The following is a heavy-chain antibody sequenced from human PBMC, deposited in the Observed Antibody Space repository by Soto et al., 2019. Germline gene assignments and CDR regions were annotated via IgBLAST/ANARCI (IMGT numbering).Heavy chain of an antibody. CDR3: ARRIPPGYTMSWYNWFDP. CDR1: GDSISSSNW. J-gene: IGHJ5*02. V-gene: IGHV4-4*02. CDR2: IYHSGST. Sequence: PSETLSLTCAVSGDSISSSNWWTWVRQPPGKGLEWIGEIYHSGSTNYNPSLKSRVTISVDKSKNQFSLKLTSVTAADTAVYFCARRIPPGYTMSWYNWFDPWGQGTLVTVSS. D-gene: IGHD2-2*02.